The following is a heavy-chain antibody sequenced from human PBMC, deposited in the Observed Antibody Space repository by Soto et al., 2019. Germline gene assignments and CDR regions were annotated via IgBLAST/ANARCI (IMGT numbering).Heavy chain of an antibody. J-gene: IGHJ6*02. Sequence: PGGSLRLSSTGSGFTFGDFGMSWFRQAPGKGLEWLSFIRSKGYGGTTESAASVRGRFITSRDDSKSIAYLQMNSLKTEDTAVYYCASLTSWSQEYYYGMDVWGQGTTVTVSS. CDR1: GFTFGDFG. D-gene: IGHD2-2*01. CDR2: IRSKGYGGTT. V-gene: IGHV3-49*03. CDR3: ASLTSWSQEYYYGMDV.